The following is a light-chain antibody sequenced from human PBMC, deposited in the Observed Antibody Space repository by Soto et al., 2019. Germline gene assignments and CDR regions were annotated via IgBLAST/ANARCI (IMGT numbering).Light chain of an antibody. CDR2: GAS. CDR3: QQYSDWPRT. Sequence: EIVMTQSPATLSVSPGERATLSXRASQSVGSNLAWYQQKPGQAPRHLIFGASTRATGIPDRFSGSGSETEFTLTISSLQSEDSAVYYCQQYSDWPRTFGQGTKVDI. CDR1: QSVGSN. V-gene: IGKV3-15*01. J-gene: IGKJ1*01.